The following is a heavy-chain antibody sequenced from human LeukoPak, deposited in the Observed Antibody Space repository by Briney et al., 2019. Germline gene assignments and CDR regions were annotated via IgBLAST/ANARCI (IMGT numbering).Heavy chain of an antibody. V-gene: IGHV3-21*01. CDR1: GFTFSSYS. CDR3: ARPIATAGPEYFQH. Sequence: GGSLRLSCAASGFTFSSYSMNWVRQAPGKGLEWVSSISSSSGYIYYADSMKGRFTISRDNAKNSLYLQMNSLRAEDTAVYYCARPIATAGPEYFQHWGQGTLVTVSS. CDR2: ISSSSGYI. J-gene: IGHJ1*01. D-gene: IGHD6-13*01.